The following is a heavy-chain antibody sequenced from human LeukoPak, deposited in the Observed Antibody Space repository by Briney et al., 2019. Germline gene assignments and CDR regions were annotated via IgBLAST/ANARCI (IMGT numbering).Heavy chain of an antibody. CDR1: GGTFSSYT. CDR2: IIPILGKA. V-gene: IGHV1-69*08. CDR3: ARVAGTLAAAGYAEDY. Sequence: PVKVSCMASGGTFSSYTINWVRQAPGQGLEWMGRIIPILGKANYAQKFQGRVTITADKSTSTVYMELSSLRSEDTAVYFCARVAGTLAAAGYAEDYWGQGTLVTVSS. J-gene: IGHJ4*02. D-gene: IGHD6-13*01.